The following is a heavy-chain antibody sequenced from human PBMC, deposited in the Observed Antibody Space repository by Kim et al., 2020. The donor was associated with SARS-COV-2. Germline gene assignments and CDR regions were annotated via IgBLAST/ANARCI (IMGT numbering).Heavy chain of an antibody. CDR2: INHSGST. Sequence: SETLSLTCAVYGGSFSGYYWSWIRQPPGKGLEWIGEINHSGSTNYNPSLKSRVTISVDTSKNQFSLKLSSVTAADTAVYYCARGVSGTTVVTFGLGYYYYYGMDVWGQGTTVTVSS. J-gene: IGHJ6*02. CDR1: GGSFSGYY. D-gene: IGHD4-17*01. CDR3: ARGVSGTTVVTFGLGYYYYYGMDV. V-gene: IGHV4-34*01.